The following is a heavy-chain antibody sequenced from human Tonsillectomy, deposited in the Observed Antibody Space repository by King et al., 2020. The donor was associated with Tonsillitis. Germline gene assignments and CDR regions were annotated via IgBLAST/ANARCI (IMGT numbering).Heavy chain of an antibody. CDR3: AKACRGGRYDYLIWLDP. J-gene: IGHJ5*02. Sequence: VQLVESGGGLVQPGGSLRLSCAASGFTFSSYAMTWVRQAPGKGLEWVSTITSSGGTTYYADSVKGRFTISRDNSKNTGYLQMNSLRAEDTAVYYCAKACRGGRYDYLIWLDPWGQGTLVTVSS. CDR2: ITSSGGTT. CDR1: GFTFSSYA. D-gene: IGHD5-12*01. V-gene: IGHV3-23*04.